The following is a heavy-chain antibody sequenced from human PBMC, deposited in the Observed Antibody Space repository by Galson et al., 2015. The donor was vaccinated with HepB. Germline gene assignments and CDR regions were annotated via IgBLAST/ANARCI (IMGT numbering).Heavy chain of an antibody. CDR1: GYSFSSYW. D-gene: IGHD6-6*01. CDR2: IYPGDSDT. Sequence: QSGAEVKKPGESLKISCKGSGYSFSSYWIGWVRQMPGKGLEWMGIIYPGDSDTRYSPSFQGKVTISADKSISTAYLRWSSLKASDTAMYYCARLRAGSSSPFDYWGQGTLVTVSS. J-gene: IGHJ4*02. V-gene: IGHV5-51*01. CDR3: ARLRAGSSSPFDY.